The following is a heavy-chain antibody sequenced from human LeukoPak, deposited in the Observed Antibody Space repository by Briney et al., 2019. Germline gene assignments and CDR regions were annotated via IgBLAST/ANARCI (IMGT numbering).Heavy chain of an antibody. CDR1: GGSFSGYY. CDR2: INHSGST. Sequence: SETLSLTCAVYGGSFSGYYWSWIRQPPGKGLEWIGEINHSGSTNYNPSLKSRVTISVDTSKNQFSLKLRSVPAANTAVYYCARGYRWPRYDYGSGSYLDYWGQGTLVTVSS. V-gene: IGHV4-34*01. CDR3: ARGYRWPRYDYGSGSYLDY. J-gene: IGHJ4*02. D-gene: IGHD3-10*01.